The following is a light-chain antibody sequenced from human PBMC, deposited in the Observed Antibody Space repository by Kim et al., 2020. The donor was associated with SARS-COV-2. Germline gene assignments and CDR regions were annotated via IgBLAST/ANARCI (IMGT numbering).Light chain of an antibody. CDR1: QTVNSN. V-gene: IGKV3-15*01. CDR2: GAS. CDR3: QQYESWPRT. J-gene: IGKJ1*01. Sequence: VSPGERATLSCRARQTVNSNLVWYQQRPGRAPRLLIYGASTRATGIPARFSGSGAGTEFTLTISSLQSEDFVIYYCQQYESWPRTFGQGTKVDIK.